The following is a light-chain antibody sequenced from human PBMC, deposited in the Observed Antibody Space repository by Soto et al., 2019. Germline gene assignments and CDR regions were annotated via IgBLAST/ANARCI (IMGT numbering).Light chain of an antibody. J-gene: IGLJ3*02. CDR3: CSYAGSHTWV. V-gene: IGLV2-11*01. CDR2: DVT. Sequence: QSALTQPRSVSGSPGHSVTISCTGTSSDVGGYNFVSWYQQHPGKAPKLVIYDVTQRPSGVPDRFSGSKSGSTASLTISGLQAEDEGDYYCCSYAGSHTWVXGGGTKVTVL. CDR1: SSDVGGYNF.